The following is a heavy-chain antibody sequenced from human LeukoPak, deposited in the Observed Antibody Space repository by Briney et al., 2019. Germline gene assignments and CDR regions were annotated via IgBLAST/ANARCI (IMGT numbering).Heavy chain of an antibody. CDR3: ASRSTPRDY. J-gene: IGHJ4*02. Sequence: SETLSLTCTVSGGSISSSSYYCGWIRQPPGKGLEWIGSIHYSGSTYYNPSLKSRVTISVDTSKNQFSLKLTSVTAADTAVYYCASRSTPRDYWGQGTLVTVSS. CDR2: IHYSGST. D-gene: IGHD5/OR15-5a*01. V-gene: IGHV4-39*01. CDR1: GGSISSSSYY.